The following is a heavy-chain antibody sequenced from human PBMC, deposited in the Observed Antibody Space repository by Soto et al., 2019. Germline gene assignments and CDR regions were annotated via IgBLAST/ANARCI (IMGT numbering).Heavy chain of an antibody. CDR3: ARRNNYGWYYFDY. CDR1: GYSFTNYW. Sequence: PGESLKISCKGSGYSFTNYWIGWVRQMPGKGLEWMGIIYPDDSDTRYSPSFQGQVTISVDKSISTAYLQWSSLKASDTAMYYCARRNNYGWYYFDYWGQGTLVTVPQ. V-gene: IGHV5-51*01. J-gene: IGHJ4*02. D-gene: IGHD6-19*01. CDR2: IYPDDSDT.